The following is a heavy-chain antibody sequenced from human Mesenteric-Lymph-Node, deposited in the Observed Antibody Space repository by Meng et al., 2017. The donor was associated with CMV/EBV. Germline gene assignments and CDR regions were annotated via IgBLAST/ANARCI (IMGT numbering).Heavy chain of an antibody. V-gene: IGHV3-30*01. CDR1: GFTFSSYT. CDR3: ANLVVVGGGFDY. J-gene: IGHJ4*02. CDR2: ISYDGGND. D-gene: IGHD3-22*01. Sequence: GESLKISCAASGFTFSSYTMHWVRQAPGKGLEWVAVISYDGGNDYYADSVKGRFTISRDNSKNTLYLQMNSLRAEDTAVYYCANLVVVGGGFDYWGQGTLVTVSS.